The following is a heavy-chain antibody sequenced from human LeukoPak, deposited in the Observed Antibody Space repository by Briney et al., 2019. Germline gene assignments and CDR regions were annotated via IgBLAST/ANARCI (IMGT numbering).Heavy chain of an antibody. D-gene: IGHD3-10*01. CDR1: GGSISSSSYY. J-gene: IGHJ5*02. V-gene: IGHV4-39*07. CDR3: ARGGYYGSGNDFRFDP. Sequence: SETLSLTCTVSGGSISSSSYYWGWIRQPPGEGLEWIGSIYYSGSTYYKPSLKSRVTISVDTSKNQFSLKLSSVTAADTAVYYCARGGYYGSGNDFRFDPWGQGTLVTVSS. CDR2: IYYSGST.